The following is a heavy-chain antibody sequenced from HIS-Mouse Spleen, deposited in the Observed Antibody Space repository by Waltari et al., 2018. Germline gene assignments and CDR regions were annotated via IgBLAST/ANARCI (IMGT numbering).Heavy chain of an antibody. V-gene: IGHV4-39*07. CDR1: GGSISSSSYY. D-gene: IGHD6-13*01. CDR3: AREIPYSSSWYDWYFDL. J-gene: IGHJ2*01. CDR2: IYYSGST. Sequence: QLQLQESGPGLVKPSETLSLTCTVSGGSISSSSYYWGWIRQPPGKGLEWIGSIYYSGSTYDNPALKSRVTISGDTSKNQFSLKLSSVTAADTAVYYCAREIPYSSSWYDWYFDLWGRGTLVTVSS.